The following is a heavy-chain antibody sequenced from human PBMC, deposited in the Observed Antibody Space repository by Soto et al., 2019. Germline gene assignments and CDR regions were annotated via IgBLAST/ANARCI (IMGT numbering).Heavy chain of an antibody. CDR3: ARAPLRRNYYYFMDV. Sequence: GESLKISCKGSGYSFTSYWIGWVRQMPGKGLEWMGIIYPSDSDTRYSPSFQGQVTISADKSISTAYLQWSSLKASDTAMYYCARAPLRRNYYYFMDVWGKGTTVTVSS. CDR1: GYSFTSYW. V-gene: IGHV5-51*01. D-gene: IGHD2-21*01. CDR2: IYPSDSDT. J-gene: IGHJ6*03.